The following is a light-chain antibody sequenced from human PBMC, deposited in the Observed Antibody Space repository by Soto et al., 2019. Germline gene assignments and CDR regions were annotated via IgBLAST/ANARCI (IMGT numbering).Light chain of an antibody. CDR1: SSNIGNNY. Sequence: QSVLTQPPSVSAAPGQKVTISCSGSSSNIGNNYVSWFQQLPGTAPKLLIYENNKRPSAIPDRFSGSKSGTAATLGITALQTGDEADHYCGTWDTGLSAGLFGGGTQLTVL. CDR2: ENN. V-gene: IGLV1-51*02. CDR3: GTWDTGLSAGL. J-gene: IGLJ3*02.